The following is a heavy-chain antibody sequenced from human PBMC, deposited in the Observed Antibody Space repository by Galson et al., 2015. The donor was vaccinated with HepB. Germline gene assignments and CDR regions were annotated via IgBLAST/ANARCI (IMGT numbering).Heavy chain of an antibody. CDR3: ARVNDEDDAGEDYGMDV. D-gene: IGHD1-1*01. CDR1: GFTFGSHF. CDR2: ISTRSTYI. Sequence: SLRLSCAGSGFTFGSHFMSWVRQAPGRGLEWVAYISTRSTYIYYGDSVKGRFTISRDDAKNSLYLQMNSLRVEDTAVYYCARVNDEDDAGEDYGMDVWGPGATVTVAS. J-gene: IGHJ6*02. V-gene: IGHV3-21*01.